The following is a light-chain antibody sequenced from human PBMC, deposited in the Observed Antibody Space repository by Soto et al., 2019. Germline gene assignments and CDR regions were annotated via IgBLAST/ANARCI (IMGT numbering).Light chain of an antibody. CDR3: SSYTSSSTLLYV. CDR1: SSDVGGYNY. CDR2: DVS. Sequence: QSALTQPASVSGSPGQSITISCTGTSSDVGGYNYVSWYQQHPGKAPKLMIYDVSNRPSGVSNRFSGSKSGNTASRTISGLQAEDEADYDCSSYTSSSTLLYVFGTGTKLTVL. J-gene: IGLJ1*01. V-gene: IGLV2-14*01.